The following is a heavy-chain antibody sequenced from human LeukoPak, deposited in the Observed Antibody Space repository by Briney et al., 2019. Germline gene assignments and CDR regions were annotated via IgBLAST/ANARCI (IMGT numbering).Heavy chain of an antibody. J-gene: IGHJ4*02. D-gene: IGHD2-21*01. CDR1: GGSISDYY. CDR2: IYNSGRT. V-gene: IGHV4-59*01. Sequence: SETLSLTCTVSGGSISDYYRSWIRQPPGKGLEWIGYIYNSGRTNYNPSLKSRVTISVDTSKDQFSLKLSSVTAADTAVYYCARVGARTFGHIYFDFWGQGTLVTVSS. CDR3: ARVGARTFGHIYFDF.